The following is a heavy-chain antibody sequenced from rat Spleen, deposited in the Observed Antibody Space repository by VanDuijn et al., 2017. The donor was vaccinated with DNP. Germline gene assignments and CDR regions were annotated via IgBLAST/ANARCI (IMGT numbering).Heavy chain of an antibody. D-gene: IGHD1-5*01. CDR2: IWAGGDT. CDR3: ARSKYNYVGWFAY. Sequence: QVQLEESGPGLMQPSETLSLTCTVYGFSLTSNGVGWIRQPLGRGLVWMGAIWAGGDTNYNPAVQSRLTISRETSKSQVFLKMNSVQTEDTAMYFCARSKYNYVGWFAYWGQGTLVTVSS. J-gene: IGHJ3*01. CDR1: GFSLTSNG. V-gene: IGHV2-72*01.